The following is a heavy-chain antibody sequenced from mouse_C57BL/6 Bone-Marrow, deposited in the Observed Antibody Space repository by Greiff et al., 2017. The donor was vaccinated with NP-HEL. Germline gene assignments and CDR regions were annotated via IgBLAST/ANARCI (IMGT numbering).Heavy chain of an antibody. Sequence: QVQLQQSGAELMKPGASVKLSCKATGYTFTGYWIEWVKQRPGHGLEWIGEILPGSGSTKYHEKFKGKATFTADTSSNTAYRQLSSRTTEDSAIYYCAIRLRTWFAYWGQGTLVTVSA. CDR1: GYTFTGYW. D-gene: IGHD3-2*02. CDR2: ILPGSGST. CDR3: AIRLRTWFAY. V-gene: IGHV1-9*01. J-gene: IGHJ3*01.